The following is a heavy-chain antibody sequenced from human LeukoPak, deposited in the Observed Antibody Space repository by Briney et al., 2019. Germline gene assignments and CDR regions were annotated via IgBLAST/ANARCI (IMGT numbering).Heavy chain of an antibody. CDR2: ISGSSGST. J-gene: IGHJ4*02. CDR1: GFTFSSYA. Sequence: GGSLRLSCAASGFTFSSYAMSWVRQAPGKGLEWVSSISGSSGSTYYADSVKGRFTISRDKAKNTLYLQMNSLRAEDTAVYYCAKDVGAYSSSWLLYWGQGTLVTVSS. D-gene: IGHD6-13*01. CDR3: AKDVGAYSSSWLLY. V-gene: IGHV3-23*01.